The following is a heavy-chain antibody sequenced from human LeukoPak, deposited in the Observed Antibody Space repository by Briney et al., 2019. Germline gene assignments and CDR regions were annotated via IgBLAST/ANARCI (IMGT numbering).Heavy chain of an antibody. CDR1: GFTVSSNY. D-gene: IGHD1-26*01. V-gene: IGHV3-53*01. CDR3: ARTSGSDPHPLFDY. Sequence: GGSQRLSCAASGFTVSSNYMSWVRQAPGKGLEWVSVIYSGGSTYYADSVKGRFTISRDNSKNTLYLQMNSLRAEDTAVYYCARTSGSDPHPLFDYWGQGTLVTVSS. CDR2: IYSGGST. J-gene: IGHJ4*02.